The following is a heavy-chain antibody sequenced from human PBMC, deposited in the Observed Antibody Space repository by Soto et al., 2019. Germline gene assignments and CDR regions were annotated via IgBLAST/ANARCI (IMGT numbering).Heavy chain of an antibody. J-gene: IGHJ6*04. D-gene: IGHD1-26*01. V-gene: IGHV1-18*01. CDR3: ARVEWELKNYYGMDV. CDR2: ISAYNGNT. Sequence: ASVKVSCKASGYTFTSYGISWVRQAPGQGLEWMGWISAYNGNTNYAQKLQGRVTMATDTSTSTAYVELRSLRSDDTAVYYCARVEWELKNYYGMDVWGKGTTVTASS. CDR1: GYTFTSYG.